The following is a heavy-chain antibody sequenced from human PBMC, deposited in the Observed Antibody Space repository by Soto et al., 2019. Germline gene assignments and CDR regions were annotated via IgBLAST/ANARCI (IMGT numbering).Heavy chain of an antibody. V-gene: IGHV4-39*01. CDR2: IYYSGRT. CDR1: GGSVRSSSYY. CDR3: ARHEGGAAADRPLDY. D-gene: IGHD6-13*01. Sequence: QLRLQESGPGLVKSSETLSLTCTVSGGSVRSSSYYWGWIRQPPGKGLEWIASIYYSGRTHNNPALRGRFTMSIDTSTNQFSLKMNSVTAADTAVYSCARHEGGAAADRPLDYWGQGTRVTVAS. J-gene: IGHJ4*02.